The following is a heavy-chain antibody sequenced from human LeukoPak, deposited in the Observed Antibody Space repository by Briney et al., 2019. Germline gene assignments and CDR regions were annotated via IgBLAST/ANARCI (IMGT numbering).Heavy chain of an antibody. CDR2: IWYDGSNK. Sequence: GGSLRLSCAASGFTFSSYGMHWVRQAPGKGLEWVAIIWYDGSNKYYADSVKGRFTISRDNSKNTLYLQMNSLRAEDTAVYYCARGYSVYYFDYWGQGTLVTVSS. D-gene: IGHD5-18*01. V-gene: IGHV3-33*01. CDR3: ARGYSVYYFDY. CDR1: GFTFSSYG. J-gene: IGHJ4*02.